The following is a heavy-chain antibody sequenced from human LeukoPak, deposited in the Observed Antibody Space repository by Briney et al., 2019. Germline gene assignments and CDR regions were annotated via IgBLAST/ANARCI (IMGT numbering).Heavy chain of an antibody. CDR3: ARVVGCLSGSCLNWFDP. CDR1: GGTFNNYA. CDR2: TIPISGTA. J-gene: IGHJ5*02. D-gene: IGHD2-15*01. Sequence: GASVKVSCKASGGTFNNYAISWVRQAPGQGLEWMGGTIPISGTANYAQKFQDRVTITTDESTSTAYMELSSLRSEDTAVYYCARVVGCLSGSCLNWFDPWGRGTLVTVSS. V-gene: IGHV1-69*05.